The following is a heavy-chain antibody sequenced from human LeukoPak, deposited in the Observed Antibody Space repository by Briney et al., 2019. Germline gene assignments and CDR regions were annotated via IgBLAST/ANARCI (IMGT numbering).Heavy chain of an antibody. CDR3: ARDSSGWYHWFDP. CDR2: MNPNSGNT. Sequence: GASVKVSCTASGYTFTSYDINWVRQATGQGLEWMGWMNPNSGNTGYAQKFQGRVTITRNTSISTAYMELSSLRSEDTAVYYCARDSSGWYHWFDPWGQGTLVTVSS. D-gene: IGHD6-19*01. V-gene: IGHV1-8*01. CDR1: GYTFTSYD. J-gene: IGHJ5*02.